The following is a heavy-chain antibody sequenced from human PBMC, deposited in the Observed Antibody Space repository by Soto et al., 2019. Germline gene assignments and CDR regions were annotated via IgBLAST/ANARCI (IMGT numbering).Heavy chain of an antibody. CDR3: ARVPGP. CDR2: IYYSGST. CDR1: GGSISNYY. Sequence: SETLSLTCTVPGGSISNYYWTWIRQPPGKGLEWIGYIYYSGSTNYNPSLKSRVTISVDTSKNQFSLKLSSVTAADTAVYYCARVPGPGGQGTLVTVSS. V-gene: IGHV4-59*12. D-gene: IGHD7-27*01. J-gene: IGHJ5*02.